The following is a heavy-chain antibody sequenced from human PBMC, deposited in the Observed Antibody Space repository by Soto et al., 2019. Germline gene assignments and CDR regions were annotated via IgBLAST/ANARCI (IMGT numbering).Heavy chain of an antibody. J-gene: IGHJ5*02. V-gene: IGHV1-18*01. CDR1: GYTFTTDG. Sequence: QVQLVQSGAEVKKPGASVKVSCKASGYTFTTDGISWVRQAPGQGLEWMGWISPYNGNTNYAQKFQGRVTMTTDTSTSTAYMELRSLRSDDTAVYYCARDSCISNSCYAHHWGQGTLVTVSS. CDR2: ISPYNGNT. CDR3: ARDSCISNSCYAHH. D-gene: IGHD2-2*01.